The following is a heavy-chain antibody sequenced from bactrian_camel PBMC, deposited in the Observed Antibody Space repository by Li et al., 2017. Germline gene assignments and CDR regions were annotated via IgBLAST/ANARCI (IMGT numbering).Heavy chain of an antibody. D-gene: IGHD6*01. V-gene: IGHV3-2*01. CDR1: GFTFSSYY. J-gene: IGHJ6*01. CDR2: IYSTGTDT. CDR3: AADMVSGFAADFGY. Sequence: VQLVESGGGSVQAGGSLRLSCAASGFTFSSYYMSWVRQAPGQGLEWVSSIYSTGTDTYYADSVKGRFIISRDNAKNTLYLQMNSLKPEDTAVYYCAADMVSGFAADFGYWGQGTQVTVS.